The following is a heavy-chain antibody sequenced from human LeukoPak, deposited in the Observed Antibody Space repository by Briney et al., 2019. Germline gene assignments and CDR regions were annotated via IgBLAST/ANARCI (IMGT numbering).Heavy chain of an antibody. Sequence: PGGSLRLSCAASGFTVSSNYMSWVRQAPGKGLEWVAVIYSGGSTYYADSVKGRFTISRDNARDSLYLQMNSLRDDDTSVYFCARDASALYWGRGTLVTVSS. CDR1: GFTVSSNY. CDR3: ARDASALY. V-gene: IGHV3-53*01. D-gene: IGHD6-19*01. CDR2: IYSGGST. J-gene: IGHJ4*02.